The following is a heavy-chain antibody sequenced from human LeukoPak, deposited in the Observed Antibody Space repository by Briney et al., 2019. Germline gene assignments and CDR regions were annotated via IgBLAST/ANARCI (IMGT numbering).Heavy chain of an antibody. J-gene: IGHJ6*03. V-gene: IGHV3-23*01. Sequence: GGSLRLSCAASGITFSSYATSWVRQAPGKGLEWVSVITGSGTETNYANSAKGRFTISRDNSKNTLYLQMNSLRAEDTALYYCAKGPYRDSNYYMDVWGKGTTVTVSS. CDR3: AKGPYRDSNYYMDV. CDR2: ITGSGTET. CDR1: GITFSSYA. D-gene: IGHD3-16*01.